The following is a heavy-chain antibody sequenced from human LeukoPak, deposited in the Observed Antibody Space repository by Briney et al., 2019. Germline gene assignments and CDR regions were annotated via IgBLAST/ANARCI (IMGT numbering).Heavy chain of an antibody. CDR1: GYTFSSYG. J-gene: IGHJ5*02. D-gene: IGHD6-6*01. Sequence: GASVKVSCKASGYTFSSYGVNWVRQAPGQGLEWMGWISAYNGNTKYAQKFQGRVLMTTDTSTSTAYMEVRSLRSDATAIYYCARDRIAVRPGWFDPWGQGTLVTVSS. V-gene: IGHV1-18*01. CDR3: ARDRIAVRPGWFDP. CDR2: ISAYNGNT.